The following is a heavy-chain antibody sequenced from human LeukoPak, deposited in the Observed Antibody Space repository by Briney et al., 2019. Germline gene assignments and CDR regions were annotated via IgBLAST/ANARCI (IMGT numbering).Heavy chain of an antibody. CDR2: IKQDGSEK. D-gene: IGHD3-22*01. CDR3: ARVMVYDSSGYYSTFFDY. J-gene: IGHJ4*02. V-gene: IGHV3-7*01. Sequence: PGGSLRLSCEGSGFSFSKHGLNWVRQAPGKGPEWVANIKQDGSEKYYVDSVKGRFTISRDNAKNSLYLQMNSLRAEDTAVYYCARVMVYDSSGYYSTFFDYWGQGTLVTVSS. CDR1: GFSFSKHG.